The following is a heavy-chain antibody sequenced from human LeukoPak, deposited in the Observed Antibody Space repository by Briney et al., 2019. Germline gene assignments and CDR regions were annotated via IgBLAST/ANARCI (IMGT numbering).Heavy chain of an antibody. V-gene: IGHV4-39*07. CDR3: ARNDYGDYGYFDY. D-gene: IGHD4-17*01. Sequence: PSETLSLTCTVSGGSISSSSYYWGWIRQPPGKGLEWIGSIYYSGSTYYNPSLKSRVTISVDTSKNQFSLKLSSVTAADTAVYYCARNDYGDYGYFDYWGQGTLVTVSS. CDR2: IYYSGST. CDR1: GGSISSSSYY. J-gene: IGHJ4*02.